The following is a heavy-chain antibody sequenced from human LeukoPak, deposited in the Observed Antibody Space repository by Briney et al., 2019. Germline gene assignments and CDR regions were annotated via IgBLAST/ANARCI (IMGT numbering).Heavy chain of an antibody. Sequence: GASVKVSCKASGYTFTSYYMHWVRQAPGQGLEWMGGIIPIFGTANYAQKFQGRVTITTDEFTSTAYMELSSLRSEDTAVYYCARDRAGTTYYNWGQGTLVTVSS. CDR3: ARDRAGTTYYN. CDR2: IIPIFGTA. D-gene: IGHD1-7*01. J-gene: IGHJ4*02. CDR1: GYTFTSYY. V-gene: IGHV1-69*05.